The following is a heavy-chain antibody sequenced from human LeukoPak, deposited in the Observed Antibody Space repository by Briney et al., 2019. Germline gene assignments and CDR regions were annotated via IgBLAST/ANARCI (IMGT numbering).Heavy chain of an antibody. D-gene: IGHD6-13*01. CDR1: GYTFIGYY. CDR3: ARDYRRIAAAGKGTSGY. CDR2: INPNSGGT. J-gene: IGHJ4*02. Sequence: ASVKVSCKASGYTFIGYYMHWVRQAPGQGLEWMGWINPNSGGTNYAQKFQGRVTMTRDTSISTAYMELSRLRSDDTAVYYCARDYRRIAAAGKGTSGYWGQGTLVTVSS. V-gene: IGHV1-2*02.